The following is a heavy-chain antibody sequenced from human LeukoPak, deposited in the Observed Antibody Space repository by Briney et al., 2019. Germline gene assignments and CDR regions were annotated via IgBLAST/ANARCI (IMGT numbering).Heavy chain of an antibody. Sequence: PGGSLRLSCAASGFIFSNYAVSWVRQAPARGVEWVSSLRGDGETFYADSVRGRFTLSRDDSRNTFYLQLNNLRVEDTAVYYCAKASWVSSADAFLWGQGTLATVSS. D-gene: IGHD3-3*02. CDR3: AKASWVSSADAFL. CDR1: GFIFSNYA. V-gene: IGHV3-23*01. J-gene: IGHJ4*02. CDR2: LRGDGET.